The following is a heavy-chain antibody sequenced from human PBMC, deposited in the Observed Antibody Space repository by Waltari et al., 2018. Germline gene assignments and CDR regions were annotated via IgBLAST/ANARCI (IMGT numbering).Heavy chain of an antibody. CDR2: IYYSGST. CDR1: GGSIRSSSSY. V-gene: IGHV4-39*01. D-gene: IGHD6-13*01. CDR3: ASQQQLVCDY. J-gene: IGHJ4*02. Sequence: QLQLQESGPGLVKPSETLSLTCTVSGGSIRSSSSYWGWIRQPPGKGLEWIGSIYYSGSTYYNPSLKSRVTISVDTSKNQFSLKLSSVTAADTAVYYCASQQQLVCDYWGQGTLVTVSS.